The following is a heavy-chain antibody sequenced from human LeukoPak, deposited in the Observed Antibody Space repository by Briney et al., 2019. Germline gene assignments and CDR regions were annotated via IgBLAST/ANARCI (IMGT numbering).Heavy chain of an antibody. J-gene: IGHJ5*02. V-gene: IGHV1-69*13. CDR1: GGTFRSYA. D-gene: IGHD3-9*01. CDR2: VLPIFGTA. CDR3: ARAEDQGRYFDWLPGFAP. Sequence: SVKVSCKASGGTFRSYAINWVRQAPGQGLEWMGGVLPIFGTAVYAQKWQGRVTITADESTSTAYMELRSLRSEDTAIYYCARAEDQGRYFDWLPGFAPWGQGTLVIVSS.